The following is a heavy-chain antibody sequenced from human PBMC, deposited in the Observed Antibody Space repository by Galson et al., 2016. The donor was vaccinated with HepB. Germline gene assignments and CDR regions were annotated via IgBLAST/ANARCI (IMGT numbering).Heavy chain of an antibody. CDR1: GFIFKDYA. Sequence: SLRLSCAASGFIFKDYAMHWVRQAPGKGLEWVSSISWNSGSIGYADSVKGRFTISRDNAKNSLYLQMNSLIAEDTAFYYCAQDKASMSVGATNFQHWGQGTLVTVSS. J-gene: IGHJ1*01. V-gene: IGHV3-9*01. CDR2: ISWNSGSI. CDR3: AQDKASMSVGATNFQH. D-gene: IGHD1-26*01.